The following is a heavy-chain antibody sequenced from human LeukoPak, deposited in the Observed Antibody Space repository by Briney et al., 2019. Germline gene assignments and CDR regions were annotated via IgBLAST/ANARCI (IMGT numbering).Heavy chain of an antibody. Sequence: PGGSLRLSCAASGFTFSSYEMNWVSQAPGKGLEWVSYISSSGSTIHYADSVKGRFTISRDNAKNSLYLQMNSLRAEDTAVYYCARWGSTYYDILTGYYRVVPAFDIWGQGTMVTVSS. CDR1: GFTFSSYE. J-gene: IGHJ3*02. V-gene: IGHV3-48*03. D-gene: IGHD3-9*01. CDR2: ISSSGSTI. CDR3: ARWGSTYYDILTGYYRVVPAFDI.